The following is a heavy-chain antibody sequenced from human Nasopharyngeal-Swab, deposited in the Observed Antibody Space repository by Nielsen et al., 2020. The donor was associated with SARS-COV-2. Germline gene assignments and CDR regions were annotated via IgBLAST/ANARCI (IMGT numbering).Heavy chain of an antibody. CDR2: MNPNSGNT. CDR1: GYNFTTYD. V-gene: IGHV1-8*01. Sequence: ASVKVSCKASGYNFTTYDFNWVRQATGQGLEWMGWMNPNSGNTGYAQKFQGRVTMTRNTSISTAYMELSSLRSEDTAVYYCARAPYYYGSGPEAFDIWGQGTMVTVSS. J-gene: IGHJ3*02. D-gene: IGHD3-10*01. CDR3: ARAPYYYGSGPEAFDI.